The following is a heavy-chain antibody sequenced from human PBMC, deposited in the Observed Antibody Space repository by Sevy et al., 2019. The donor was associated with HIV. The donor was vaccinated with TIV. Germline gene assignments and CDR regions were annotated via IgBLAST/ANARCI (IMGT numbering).Heavy chain of an antibody. CDR1: GGSINNYY. Sequence: SETLSLTCTVSGGSINNYYWSWIRQPPGKGLEWIGYVYYSGSTNYNPSLRSRVIISVDTSKNQFSLKLTSVTAADTAVYYCARGSSGYYPHFDYWGLGALVTVSS. V-gene: IGHV4-59*01. D-gene: IGHD3-22*01. CDR3: ARGSSGYYPHFDY. J-gene: IGHJ4*02. CDR2: VYYSGST.